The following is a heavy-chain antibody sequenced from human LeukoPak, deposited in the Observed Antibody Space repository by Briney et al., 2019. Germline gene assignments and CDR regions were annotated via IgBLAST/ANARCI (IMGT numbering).Heavy chain of an antibody. J-gene: IGHJ4*02. CDR1: GGSITTSSSY. V-gene: IGHV4-39*01. CDR2: IYYSGKT. Sequence: PSETLSLTCTVSGGSITTSSSYWAWIHQPPGKGLEWIGEIYYSGKTYYNPSFKSRLTISVDTSKNQFSLSLSSLTAADTAVFYCARLALKSGDHPVWGQGSLVIVSS. D-gene: IGHD2-21*01. CDR3: ARLALKSGDHPV.